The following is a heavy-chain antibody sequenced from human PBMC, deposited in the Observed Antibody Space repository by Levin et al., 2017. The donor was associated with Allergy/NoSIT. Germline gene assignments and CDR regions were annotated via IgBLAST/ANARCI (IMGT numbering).Heavy chain of an antibody. CDR3: ARETYSSSSPDAFDI. V-gene: IGHV1-69*06. J-gene: IGHJ3*02. D-gene: IGHD6-6*01. CDR1: GGTFSSYA. CDR2: IIPIFGTA. Sequence: SVKVSCKASGGTFSSYAISWVRQAPGQGLEWMGGIIPIFGTANYAQKFQGRVTITADKSTSTAYMELSSLRSEDTAVYYCARETYSSSSPDAFDIWGQGTMVTVSS.